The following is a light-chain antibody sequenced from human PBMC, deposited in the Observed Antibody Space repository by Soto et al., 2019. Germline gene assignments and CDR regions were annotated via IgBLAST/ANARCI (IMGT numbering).Light chain of an antibody. CDR1: QGISNY. CDR2: HAS. Sequence: DIQMTQSPSSLSASIGDRVTITCRASQGISNYLAWYQEKPGKAPELLIYHASTLQSGVPSRFSGSGSWTDFTLTISSLQPEDVATDYCQNYNNFLFTFGPGTKVDIK. V-gene: IGKV1-27*01. CDR3: QNYNNFLFT. J-gene: IGKJ3*01.